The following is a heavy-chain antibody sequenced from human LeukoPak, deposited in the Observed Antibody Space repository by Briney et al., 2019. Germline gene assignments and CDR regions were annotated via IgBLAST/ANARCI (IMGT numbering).Heavy chain of an antibody. Sequence: ASVKVSCKVSGYTFTDYYMHWVQHAPGKGLEWMGLVDPEDGERIYAEKFQGRVTITADTPTDTAYMELSSLRSEYTAVYYCATSSDGSGLDYWGQGTLVTVSS. CDR1: GYTFTDYY. V-gene: IGHV1-69-2*01. J-gene: IGHJ4*02. D-gene: IGHD6-19*01. CDR3: ATSSDGSGLDY. CDR2: VDPEDGER.